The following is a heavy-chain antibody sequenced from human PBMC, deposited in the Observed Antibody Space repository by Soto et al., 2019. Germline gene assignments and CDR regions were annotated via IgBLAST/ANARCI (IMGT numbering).Heavy chain of an antibody. V-gene: IGHV4-59*01. J-gene: IGHJ4*02. CDR3: ARDRVDRFDY. D-gene: IGHD3-22*01. CDR1: GGSIISYY. Sequence: SETLSLTCSVSGGSIISYYWSWIWQPPGKGLEWIGYIYYSGSTNYNPSLKSRVTILVDTSKNQFSLKLSSVTAADTAVYYCARDRVDRFDYWGQGSLVTVSS. CDR2: IYYSGST.